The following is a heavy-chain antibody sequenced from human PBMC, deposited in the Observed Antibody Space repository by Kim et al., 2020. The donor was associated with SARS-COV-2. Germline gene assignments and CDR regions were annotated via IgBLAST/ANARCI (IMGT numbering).Heavy chain of an antibody. V-gene: IGHV4-39*01. Sequence: SETLSLTCTVSGDSVSSSSYYWGWIRQPPGKGLEWIGSVYSSGSAYYNPSLESRVTIFVDTSKSQFSLKLSSVTAADTAVYYCARHLQSGSWYLAGLDPWGQGTLVTVSS. J-gene: IGHJ5*02. CDR1: GDSVSSSSYY. CDR3: ARHLQSGSWYLAGLDP. CDR2: VYSSGSA. D-gene: IGHD6-13*01.